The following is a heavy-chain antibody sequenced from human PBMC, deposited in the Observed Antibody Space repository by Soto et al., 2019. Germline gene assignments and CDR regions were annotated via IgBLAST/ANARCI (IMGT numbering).Heavy chain of an antibody. V-gene: IGHV3-23*01. CDR2: ISSSDGRT. Sequence: GGSLRLSCAASGFTFSSYAMSWVRQAPGKGLEWVSGISSSDGRTFYADAVKGRFTISRDNSKNTLYLQMNSLRVEDTAVYYCAKDITSGEGDDFDYWGQGT. J-gene: IGHJ4*02. D-gene: IGHD3-10*01. CDR1: GFTFSSYA. CDR3: AKDITSGEGDDFDY.